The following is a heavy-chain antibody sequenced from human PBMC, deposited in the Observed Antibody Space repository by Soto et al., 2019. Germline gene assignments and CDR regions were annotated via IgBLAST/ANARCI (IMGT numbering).Heavy chain of an antibody. D-gene: IGHD3-10*01. CDR1: GFTFSSYA. CDR2: ISGSGGST. J-gene: IGHJ4*02. CDR3: AKGSGGSPLVRPRFDY. Sequence: GGSLRLSCAASGFTFSSYAMSWVRQAPGKGLEWVSAISGSGGSTYYADSVKGRFTISRDNSKNTLYLQMNSRRAEDTSVYYCAKGSGGSPLVRPRFDYWGQGTLVTVSS. V-gene: IGHV3-23*01.